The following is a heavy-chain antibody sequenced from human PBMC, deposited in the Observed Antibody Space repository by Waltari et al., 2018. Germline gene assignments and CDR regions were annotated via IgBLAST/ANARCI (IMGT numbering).Heavy chain of an antibody. CDR1: GYSFTSYW. CDR2: IYPGDSDT. J-gene: IGHJ6*02. D-gene: IGHD3-10*01. V-gene: IGHV5-51*03. CDR3: ARRVPSDYGSGSRLYYYYGMDV. Sequence: EVQLVQSGAEVKKPGESLKISCKGSGYSFTSYWIGWVRQMPGKGLEGMGIIYPGDSDTRYSPSFQGQVTISADKSISTAYLQWSSLKASDTAMYYCARRVPSDYGSGSRLYYYYGMDVWGQGTTVTVSS.